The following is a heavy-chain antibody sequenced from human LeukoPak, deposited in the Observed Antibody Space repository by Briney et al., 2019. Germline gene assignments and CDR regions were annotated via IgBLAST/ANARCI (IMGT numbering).Heavy chain of an antibody. J-gene: IGHJ6*02. D-gene: IGHD3-9*01. Sequence: GASVKVSCKASGYTFTSYDINWVRQATGQGLEWMGWMNPNSGNTGYAQKFQGRVTMTRNTSISTAYMELSSLRSEDTAVYYCARGLYGYDYDILTGHYYYGMDVWGQGTTVTVSS. CDR3: ARGLYGYDYDILTGHYYYGMDV. CDR2: MNPNSGNT. V-gene: IGHV1-8*01. CDR1: GYTFTSYD.